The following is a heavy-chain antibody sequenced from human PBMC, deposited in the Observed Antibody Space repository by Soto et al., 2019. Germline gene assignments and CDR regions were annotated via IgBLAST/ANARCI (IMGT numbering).Heavy chain of an antibody. J-gene: IGHJ4*02. CDR1: GYTLTELS. V-gene: IGHV1-24*01. CDR3: ARRDSGGFYRFFDS. CDR2: FDPEDGET. Sequence: GASVKVSCKVSGYTLTELSMHWVRQAPGKGLEWMGGFDPEDGETIYAQKFQGRLTVTADKSTSTVYMELTNLSSEDTAVYYCARRDSGGFYRFFDSWGQGTLVTVSS. D-gene: IGHD2-15*01.